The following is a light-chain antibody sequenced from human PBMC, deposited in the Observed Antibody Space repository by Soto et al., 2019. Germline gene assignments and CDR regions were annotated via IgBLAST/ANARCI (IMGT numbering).Light chain of an antibody. Sequence: QSGLTQPPSASGTPGQRVTISCSGSSSNIGSNTVQWYQQVPGTAPRLLMYSNNRRPSGVPDRFSGSKSGTSGSLAIGGLQSDDEADYYCAAWDDSLNGRMFGGGTKLTVL. V-gene: IGLV1-44*01. J-gene: IGLJ3*02. CDR1: SSNIGSNT. CDR2: SNN. CDR3: AAWDDSLNGRM.